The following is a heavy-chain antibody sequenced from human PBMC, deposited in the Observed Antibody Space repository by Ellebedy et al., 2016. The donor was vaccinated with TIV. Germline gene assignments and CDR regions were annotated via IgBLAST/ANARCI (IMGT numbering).Heavy chain of an antibody. CDR1: GGSISSYY. Sequence: GSLRLXXTVSGGSISSYYWSWIRQPPGKGLEWIGYIYYSGSTNYNPSLKSRVTISVDTSKNQFSLKLSSVTAADTAVYYCALVEMATITADYWGQGTLVTVSS. CDR2: IYYSGST. V-gene: IGHV4-59*01. CDR3: ALVEMATITADY. J-gene: IGHJ4*02. D-gene: IGHD5-24*01.